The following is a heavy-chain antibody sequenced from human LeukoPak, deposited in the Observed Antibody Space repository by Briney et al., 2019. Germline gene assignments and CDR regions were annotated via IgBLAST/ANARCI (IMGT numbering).Heavy chain of an antibody. CDR2: IGGSGEGT. CDR1: GFTFSNSA. Sequence: PGGSLRLSCAASGFTFSNSAISWVRQAPGKGLEWVSTIGGSGEGTNIADSVKGRFAVSRDNSKKLFFLQMNSLRAEDTAVYYCARSRTVMGYSSDSGSFLAFDYWGQGSLVIVSS. V-gene: IGHV3-23*01. J-gene: IGHJ4*02. CDR3: ARSRTVMGYSSDSGSFLAFDY. D-gene: IGHD3-10*01.